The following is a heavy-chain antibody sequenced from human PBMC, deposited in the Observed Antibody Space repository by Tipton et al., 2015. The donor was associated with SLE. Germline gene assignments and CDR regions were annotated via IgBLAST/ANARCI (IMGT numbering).Heavy chain of an antibody. Sequence: TLSLTCTVSGGSISSHYWSWIRQPPGKGLEWIGYIYYSGSTNYNPSLGSRVTISVDTSKNQFSLKLSSVTAADTAVYYCAGTNWGSYFDLWGRGTLVTVSS. CDR2: IYYSGST. J-gene: IGHJ2*01. V-gene: IGHV4-59*11. D-gene: IGHD7-27*01. CDR3: AGTNWGSYFDL. CDR1: GGSISSHY.